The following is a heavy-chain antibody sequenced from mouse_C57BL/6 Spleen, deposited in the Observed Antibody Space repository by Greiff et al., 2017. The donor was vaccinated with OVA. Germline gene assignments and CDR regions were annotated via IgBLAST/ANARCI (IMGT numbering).Heavy chain of an antibody. CDR2: INPSSGYT. Sequence: QVQLKESGAELAKPGASVKLSCKASGYTFTSYWMHWVKQRPGQGLEWIGYINPSSGYTKYNQKFKDKATLTADKSSSTAYMQLSSLTYEDSAVDYCEREGYYNSYAMECWGQGTSVTVAS. D-gene: IGHD2-3*01. V-gene: IGHV1-7*01. CDR3: EREGYYNSYAMEC. J-gene: IGHJ4*01. CDR1: GYTFTSYW.